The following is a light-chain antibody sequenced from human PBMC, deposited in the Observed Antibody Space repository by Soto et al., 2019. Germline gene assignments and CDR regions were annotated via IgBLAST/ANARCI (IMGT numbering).Light chain of an antibody. CDR1: SSDVGGYNY. CDR2: DVS. J-gene: IGLJ1*01. CDR3: CSYAGSYTFYV. V-gene: IGLV2-11*01. Sequence: QSVLTQPRSVSGSPGQSVTISCTGTSSDVGGYNYVSWYQQHPGKAPKLMISDVSKRPSGVPDRFSGSKSGNTASLTISGLQAEDEADYYCCSYAGSYTFYVFGTGTKVTVL.